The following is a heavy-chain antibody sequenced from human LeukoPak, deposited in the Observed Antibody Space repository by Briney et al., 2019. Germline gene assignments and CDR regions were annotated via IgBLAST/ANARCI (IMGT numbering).Heavy chain of an antibody. D-gene: IGHD2-2*02. V-gene: IGHV1-69*05. CDR3: ARRDGYCSSTSCYMSSESFDY. CDR2: IIPIFGTA. J-gene: IGHJ4*02. Sequence: SVKVSCKASGGTFSSYAISWVRQAPGQGLEWMGRIIPIFGTANHAQKFQGRVTITTDESTSTAYMELSSLRSEDTAVYYCARRDGYCSSTSCYMSSESFDYWGQGTLVTVSS. CDR1: GGTFSSYA.